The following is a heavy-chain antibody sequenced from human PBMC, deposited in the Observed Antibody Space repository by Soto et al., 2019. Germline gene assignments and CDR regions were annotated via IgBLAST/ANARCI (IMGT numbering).Heavy chain of an antibody. V-gene: IGHV3-23*01. CDR2: IFGSGGST. J-gene: IGHJ4*02. CDR3: ANAPDQGYGFYYFDY. D-gene: IGHD5-18*01. CDR1: GFTFSSYA. Sequence: GGSLRLSCAASGFTFSSYAMSWVRQAPGKGLEWVSAIFGSGGSTYYADSVKGRFTISRDNSKNTLYLQMNSLRAEDTAVYYCANAPDQGYGFYYFDYRGQGTLVTVSS.